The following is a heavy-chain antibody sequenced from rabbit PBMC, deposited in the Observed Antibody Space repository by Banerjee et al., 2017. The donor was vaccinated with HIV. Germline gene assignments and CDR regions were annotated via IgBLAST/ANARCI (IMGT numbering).Heavy chain of an antibody. V-gene: IGHV1S40*01. D-gene: IGHD2-1*01. J-gene: IGHJ4*01. CDR2: IYAGSGTT. CDR3: ARVGAYTYDDYGGHNL. Sequence: QSLEESGGGLVQPEGSLALTCKASGFTLSSSYYMCWVRQAPGKGLEWIGCIYAGSGTTYYASWAKGRFTISLDNAQNTVFLQMTSLTAADTATYFCARVGAYTYDDYGGHNLWGPGTLVTVS. CDR1: GFTLSSSYY.